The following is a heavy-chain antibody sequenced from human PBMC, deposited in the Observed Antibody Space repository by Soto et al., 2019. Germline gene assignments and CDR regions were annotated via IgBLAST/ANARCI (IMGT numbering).Heavy chain of an antibody. D-gene: IGHD3-22*01. J-gene: IGHJ5*02. CDR1: GGSISSGGYY. CDR3: ARAYDSSGNCPFDP. Sequence: SETLSLTCTVSGGSISSGGYYWSWIRQHPGKGLEWIGYIYYSGSTYYTPSLKSRVTISVDTSKNQFSLKLSSVTAADTAVYYCARAYDSSGNCPFDPWGQGTLVTVS. V-gene: IGHV4-31*03. CDR2: IYYSGST.